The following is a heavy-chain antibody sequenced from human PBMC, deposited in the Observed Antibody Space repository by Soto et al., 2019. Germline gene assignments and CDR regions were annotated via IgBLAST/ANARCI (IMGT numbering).Heavy chain of an antibody. J-gene: IGHJ4*02. Sequence: EVQLVESGGGLVQPGRSLRLSCTASGFTFGDYAMSWFRQAPGKGLEWVGFIRSKAYGGTTEYAASVKGRFTISRDDSKSIAYLQMNSLKTEDTAVYYCTRGTSMVRGAPPPPLWDYWGQGTLVTVSS. CDR3: TRGTSMVRGAPPPPLWDY. CDR2: IRSKAYGGTT. CDR1: GFTFGDYA. D-gene: IGHD3-10*01. V-gene: IGHV3-49*03.